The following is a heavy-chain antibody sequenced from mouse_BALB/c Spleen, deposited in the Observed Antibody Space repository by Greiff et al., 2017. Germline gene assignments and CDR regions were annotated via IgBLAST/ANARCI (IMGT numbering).Heavy chain of an antibody. CDR1: GFSLTSYG. V-gene: IGHV2-2*02. D-gene: IGHD2-10*02. CDR3: ARKEGYGNYFAY. J-gene: IGHJ3*01. Sequence: VQRVESGPGLVQPSQSLSITCTVSGFSLTSYGVHWVRQSPGKGLEWLGVIWSGGSTDYNAAFISRLSISKDNSKSQVFFKMNSLQANDTAIYYCARKEGYGNYFAYWGQGTLVTVSA. CDR2: IWSGGST.